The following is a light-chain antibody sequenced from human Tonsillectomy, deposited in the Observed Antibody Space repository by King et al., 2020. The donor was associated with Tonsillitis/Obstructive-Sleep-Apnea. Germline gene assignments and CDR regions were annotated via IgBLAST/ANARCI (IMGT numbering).Light chain of an antibody. V-gene: IGKV1-39*01. Sequence: SSRFSGSGSGAEFTLTISSLQPEDFATYYCQQTYSPPTVSFGQGTKVEIK. J-gene: IGKJ1*01. CDR3: QQTYSPPTVS.